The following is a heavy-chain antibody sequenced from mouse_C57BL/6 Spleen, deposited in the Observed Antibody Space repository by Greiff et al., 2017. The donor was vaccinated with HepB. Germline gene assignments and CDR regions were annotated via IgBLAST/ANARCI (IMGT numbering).Heavy chain of an antibody. CDR1: GYSITSGYY. D-gene: IGHD2-3*01. CDR3: ARVRGGYYVDWYFDV. CDR2: ISYDGSN. Sequence: VQLQQSGPGLVKPSQSLSLTCSVTGYSITSGYYWNWIRQFPGNKLEWMGYISYDGSNNYNPSLKNRISITRDTSKNQFFLKLNSVTTEDTATYYCARVRGGYYVDWYFDVWGTGTTVTVSS. V-gene: IGHV3-6*01. J-gene: IGHJ1*03.